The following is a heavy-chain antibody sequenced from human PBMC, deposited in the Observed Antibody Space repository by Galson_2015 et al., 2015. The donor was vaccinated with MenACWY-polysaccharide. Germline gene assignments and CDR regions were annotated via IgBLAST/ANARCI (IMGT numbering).Heavy chain of an antibody. V-gene: IGHV3-30*18. CDR2: ISYDGDNK. CDR1: GLIFSDYG. Sequence: SLRLSCAVSGLIFSDYGFHWVRQAPGKGLEWVAVISYDGDNKYYVDSVKARFTVSRDDFNNTVYLQMNSLRPEDTAVYYCAKDRPLRGLRNYYYGMDVWGQGTTVTV. CDR3: AKDRPLRGLRNYYYGMDV. D-gene: IGHD2-15*01. J-gene: IGHJ6*02.